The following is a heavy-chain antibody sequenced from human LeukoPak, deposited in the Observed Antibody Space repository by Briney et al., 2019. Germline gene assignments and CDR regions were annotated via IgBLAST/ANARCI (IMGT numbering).Heavy chain of an antibody. Sequence: PGGSLRLSCAASGFTFSSYSMNWVRQAPGKGLEWVSSISSSSSYIYYADSVKGRFTISRDNAKNSLYLQMNSLRAEDTAVYYCARDVLGSRSAFDIWGQGTMVTVSS. CDR3: ARDVLGSRSAFDI. V-gene: IGHV3-21*01. CDR2: ISSSSSYI. CDR1: GFTFSSYS. J-gene: IGHJ3*02. D-gene: IGHD1-26*01.